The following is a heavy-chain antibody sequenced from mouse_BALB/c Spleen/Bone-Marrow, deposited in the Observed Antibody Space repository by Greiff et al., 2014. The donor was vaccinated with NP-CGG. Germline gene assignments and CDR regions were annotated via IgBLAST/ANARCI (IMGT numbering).Heavy chain of an antibody. V-gene: IGHV1-80*01. D-gene: IGHD4-1*01. CDR1: GYAFSSYW. Sequence: VQLQQSGAELVRPGSSVKISCKASGYAFSSYWMNWVKQRPGQGLEWIGQIYPGDGDTNYNGNFKDKATLTTDKSSTTACMQLRSLTSEDFAVYFCARGGRLTGYYFDYWGQGTTLTVSS. J-gene: IGHJ2*01. CDR2: IYPGDGDT. CDR3: ARGGRLTGYYFDY.